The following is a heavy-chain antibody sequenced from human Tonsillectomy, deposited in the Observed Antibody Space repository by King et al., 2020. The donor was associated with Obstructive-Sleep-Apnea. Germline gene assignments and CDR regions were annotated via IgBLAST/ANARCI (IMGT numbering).Heavy chain of an antibody. CDR1: GFTFTSYG. Sequence: VQLVESGGGLVQPGGSLRLSCEASGFTFTSYGMTWVRQPPGEGLDWVSGIRGSGGTTYYADTVKGRFTISRDNSKNTLYLQMNSLRAEDTAVYYCAKERSWNEDFDYWGQGTLVTVSS. CDR3: AKERSWNEDFDY. D-gene: IGHD1-1*01. V-gene: IGHV3-23*04. J-gene: IGHJ4*02. CDR2: IRGSGGTT.